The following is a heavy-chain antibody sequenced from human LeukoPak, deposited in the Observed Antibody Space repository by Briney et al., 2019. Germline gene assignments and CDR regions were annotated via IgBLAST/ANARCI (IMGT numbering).Heavy chain of an antibody. CDR2: IIPIFGTA. CDR1: GGTFSSYA. D-gene: IGHD5-18*01. V-gene: IGHV1-69*13. Sequence: EASVKVSCKASGGTFSSYAISWVRQAPGQGLEWMGGIIPIFGTANYAQKFQGRVTITADESTSTAHMELSSLTSEDTAVYYCARGRRQPWLPVFWGQGTLVTVSS. CDR3: ARGRRQPWLPVF. J-gene: IGHJ4*02.